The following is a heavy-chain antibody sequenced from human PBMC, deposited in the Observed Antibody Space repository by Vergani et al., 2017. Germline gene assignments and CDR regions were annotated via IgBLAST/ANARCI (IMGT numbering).Heavy chain of an antibody. CDR2: IIPIFGTA. Sequence: QVQLVQSGAEVKKPGSSVKVSCKASGGTFSSYAISWVRQAPGQGLEWMGGIIPIFGTANYAQKFQGRVTITADKSTSTAYMELSSLRSEDTAVYYCARVDPYTGIVGATLDAFDIWGQGTMGTVSS. D-gene: IGHD1-26*01. CDR3: ARVDPYTGIVGATLDAFDI. CDR1: GGTFSSYA. V-gene: IGHV1-69*06. J-gene: IGHJ3*02.